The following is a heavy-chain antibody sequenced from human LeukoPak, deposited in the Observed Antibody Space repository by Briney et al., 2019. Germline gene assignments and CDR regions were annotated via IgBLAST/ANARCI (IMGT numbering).Heavy chain of an antibody. J-gene: IGHJ3*02. CDR1: GGSISSSSYY. CDR2: INHSGST. D-gene: IGHD3-16*02. CDR3: ARLQYVWGSYRYPSAFDI. Sequence: PSETLSLTCTVSGGSISSSSYYWGWIRQPPGKGLEWIGEINHSGSTNYNPSPKSRVTISVDTSKNQFSLKLSSVTAADTAVYYCARLQYVWGSYRYPSAFDIWGQGTMVTVSP. V-gene: IGHV4-39*07.